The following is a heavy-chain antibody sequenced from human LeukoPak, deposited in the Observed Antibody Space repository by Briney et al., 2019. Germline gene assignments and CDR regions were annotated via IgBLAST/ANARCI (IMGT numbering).Heavy chain of an antibody. J-gene: IGHJ4*02. D-gene: IGHD6-13*01. CDR2: INHSGST. V-gene: IGHV4-34*01. CDR1: GGSFSGYY. CDR3: ARAPRIARRFDY. Sequence: PSETLSLTCAVYGGSFSGYYWSWIRQPPGKGLEWIGEINHSGSTNYNPSLKSRVTISVDTSKNQFSLKLSSVTAADTAVYYCARAPRIARRFDYWGQGTLVTVSS.